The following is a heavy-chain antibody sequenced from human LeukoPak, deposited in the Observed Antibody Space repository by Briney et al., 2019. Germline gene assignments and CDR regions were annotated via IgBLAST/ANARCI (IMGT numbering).Heavy chain of an antibody. CDR2: IKQDGSEK. CDR1: GVTFSSYW. D-gene: IGHD1-26*01. Sequence: PGGSLRLSCAASGVTFSSYWMSWVRQAPGKGLEWVANIKQDGSEKYYVDSVKGRFTISRDNAKNSLYLQMNSLRAEDTAVYYCARVGGYYFDYWGQGTLVTVSS. J-gene: IGHJ4*02. V-gene: IGHV3-7*01. CDR3: ARVGGYYFDY.